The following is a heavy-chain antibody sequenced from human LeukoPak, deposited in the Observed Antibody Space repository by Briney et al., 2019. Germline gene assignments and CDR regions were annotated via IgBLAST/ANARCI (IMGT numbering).Heavy chain of an antibody. CDR1: GGSITNTNY. V-gene: IGHV4-4*02. J-gene: IGHJ4*02. CDR2: VNLQGST. CDR3: AREGGPYRPLDY. Sequence: PSGTLSLTCGVSGGSITNTNYWTWVRQPPGKGLEWIGEVNLQGSTNYNPSLMGRVAISVDTSENHISLQLTSVTAADTAVYYCAREGGPYRPLDYSGQGTLVTVSS.